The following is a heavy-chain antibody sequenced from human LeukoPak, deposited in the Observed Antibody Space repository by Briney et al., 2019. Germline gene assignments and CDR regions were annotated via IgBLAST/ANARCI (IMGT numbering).Heavy chain of an antibody. Sequence: GGSLRLSCAASGFTFSSYSMNWVRQAPGKGLEWVSSISSSSSYIYYADSVKGRFTISRDNAKNSLYLQMNSLRAEDTAVYYCARDTYYYDSSGLFDYWGQGTLVTVSP. J-gene: IGHJ4*02. CDR3: ARDTYYYDSSGLFDY. CDR2: ISSSSSYI. V-gene: IGHV3-21*01. D-gene: IGHD3-22*01. CDR1: GFTFSSYS.